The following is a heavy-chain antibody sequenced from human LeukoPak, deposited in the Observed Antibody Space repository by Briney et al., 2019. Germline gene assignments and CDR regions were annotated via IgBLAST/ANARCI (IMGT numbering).Heavy chain of an antibody. D-gene: IGHD1-1*01. CDR3: TSWRSGYFDY. J-gene: IGHJ4*02. CDR1: GGSISSYY. Sequence: PSETLSLTCTVSGGSISSYYWSWIRQPPGKGLEWIGYIYYSGTINYNPSLKSRVTISVDTSKNQFSLKLTSVTAADTAVYYCTSWRSGYFDYWGQGTLVTVSS. V-gene: IGHV4-59*01. CDR2: IYYSGTI.